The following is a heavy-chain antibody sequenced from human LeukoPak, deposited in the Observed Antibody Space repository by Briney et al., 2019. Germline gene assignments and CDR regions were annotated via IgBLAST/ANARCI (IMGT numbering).Heavy chain of an antibody. J-gene: IGHJ4*02. Sequence: GGSQRLSCAASGFTFSDYYMSCVRQAPGKGLEWVANIKEDGSEKYYVDSVKGRFTISRDNAKNSLYLQMNSLRAEDTAVHYCARGGYDYGGLDYWGQGTLVTVSS. CDR3: ARGGYDYGGLDY. V-gene: IGHV3-7*01. CDR1: GFTFSDYY. D-gene: IGHD4-23*01. CDR2: IKEDGSEK.